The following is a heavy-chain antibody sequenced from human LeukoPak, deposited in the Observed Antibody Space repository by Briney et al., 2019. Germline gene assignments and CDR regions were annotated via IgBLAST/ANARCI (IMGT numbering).Heavy chain of an antibody. V-gene: IGHV4-38-2*02. Sequence: SETLSLTCTVSGYSISSGYYWGWIRQPPGKGLEWIGSIYHSGSTYYNPSLKSRVTISVDTSKNQFSLKLSSVTAADTAVYYCARQKDDYGDYVGWFYPWGQGTLVTVSS. D-gene: IGHD4-17*01. J-gene: IGHJ5*02. CDR2: IYHSGST. CDR1: GYSISSGYY. CDR3: ARQKDDYGDYVGWFYP.